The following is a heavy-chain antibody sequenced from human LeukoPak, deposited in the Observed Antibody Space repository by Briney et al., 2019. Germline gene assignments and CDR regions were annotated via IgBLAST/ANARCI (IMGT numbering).Heavy chain of an antibody. V-gene: IGHV3-23*01. CDR3: AKDRYSSGWYPFDY. CDR1: GFTFSSYA. CDR2: ISGSGGST. Sequence: GGSLRLSCAASGFTFSSYAMSWVRQPPGKGLEWVSAISGSGGSTYYADSVKGRFAISRDNSKSTLYLQVNSLRAEDTAVYYCAKDRYSSGWYPFDYWGQGTLVTVSS. D-gene: IGHD6-19*01. J-gene: IGHJ4*02.